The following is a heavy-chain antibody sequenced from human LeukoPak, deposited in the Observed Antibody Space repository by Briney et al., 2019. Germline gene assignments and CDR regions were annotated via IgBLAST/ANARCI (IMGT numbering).Heavy chain of an antibody. V-gene: IGHV4-34*01. CDR2: INHSGST. D-gene: IGHD2-21*01. CDR3: ARGRDGWFDP. J-gene: IGHJ5*02. Sequence: SETLSLTCVVYGGSFSGYYWSWIRQPPGKGLDWIGEINHSGSTNYNPSLKSRVTISVDTSKNQFSLKLSSVTAADTAVYYCARGRDGWFDPWGQGTLVTVSS. CDR1: GGSFSGYY.